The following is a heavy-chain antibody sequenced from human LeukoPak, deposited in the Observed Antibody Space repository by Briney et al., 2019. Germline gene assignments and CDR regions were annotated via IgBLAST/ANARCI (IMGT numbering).Heavy chain of an antibody. CDR3: VRVPYCSGGRCRSWHFHY. CDR2: ISYDGNKK. J-gene: IGHJ4*02. Sequence: GGSLRLSCAASGFTFSSYAIHWVRQAPGKGLEWVAVISYDGNKKYYADSVKGRFTISRDNSKNTLYLQMSSLRAEDTAVYYCVRVPYCSGGRCRSWHFHYWGQGPLVTVSS. CDR1: GFTFSSYA. V-gene: IGHV3-30*14. D-gene: IGHD2-15*01.